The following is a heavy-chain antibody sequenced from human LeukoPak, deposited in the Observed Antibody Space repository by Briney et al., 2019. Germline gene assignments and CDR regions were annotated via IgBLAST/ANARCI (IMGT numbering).Heavy chain of an antibody. J-gene: IGHJ5*02. CDR3: ARVTSANWFDT. CDR1: GDSITNYY. D-gene: IGHD3-16*01. V-gene: IGHV4-4*07. CDR2: IEPSGKV. Sequence: SETLSLTCSVSGDSITNYYWGWIRQPAGEGLEWIGRIEPSGKVDYNHSLKRRLTLSSDTSKNQFSLKLSSVTAADTAVYYCARVTSANWFDTWGQGTLVTVSS.